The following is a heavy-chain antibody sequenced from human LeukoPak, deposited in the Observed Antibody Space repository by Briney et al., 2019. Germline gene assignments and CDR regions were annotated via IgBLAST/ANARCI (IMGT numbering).Heavy chain of an antibody. J-gene: IGHJ4*02. V-gene: IGHV3-33*06. CDR1: GFTFSSYG. Sequence: PGGSLRLSCAASGFTFSSYGMHWVRQAPGKGLEWVAVIWYDGSNKYYADSVKGRFTNSRDNSKNTLYLQMNSLRAEDTAVYYCAKEKSAARRYYFDYWGQGTLVTVSS. CDR2: IWYDGSNK. CDR3: AKEKSAARRYYFDY. D-gene: IGHD2-2*01.